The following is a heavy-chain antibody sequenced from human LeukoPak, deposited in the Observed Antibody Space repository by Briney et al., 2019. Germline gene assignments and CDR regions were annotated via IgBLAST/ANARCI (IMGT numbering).Heavy chain of an antibody. D-gene: IGHD1-7*01. V-gene: IGHV1-8*01. CDR3: ARGVGGYNWNYNHWFDP. CDR2: MNPNSGNT. J-gene: IGHJ5*02. Sequence: GASVKVSCKASGYTFTSYDINWVRQATGQGLEWMGWMNPNSGNTGYAQKFQGRVTMTRNTSISTAYMELSSLRSEDTAVYYCARGVGGYNWNYNHWFDPWGQGTLVTVSS. CDR1: GYTFTSYD.